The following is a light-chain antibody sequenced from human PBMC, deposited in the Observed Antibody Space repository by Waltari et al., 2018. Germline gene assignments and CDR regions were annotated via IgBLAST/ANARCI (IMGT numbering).Light chain of an antibody. V-gene: IGLV2-14*01. CDR3: SSYTSGSTLVV. CDR1: SRDVGGYNF. J-gene: IGLJ2*01. CDR2: EVS. Sequence: QSALSQPASVSGSPGQSITISSTGTSRDVGGYNFVSCYQQHPGKAPQLMIYEVSTRPSGVSNRFSASKSGNTASLTISGLQAEDEADYYCSSYTSGSTLVVFGGGTKLTVL.